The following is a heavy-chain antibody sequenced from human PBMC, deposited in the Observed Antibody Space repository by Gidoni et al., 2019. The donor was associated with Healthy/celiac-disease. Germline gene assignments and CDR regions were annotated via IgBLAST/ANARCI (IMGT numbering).Heavy chain of an antibody. V-gene: IGHV3-20*04. CDR2: INWNGGST. J-gene: IGHJ4*02. CDR1: GFTFDDYG. CDR3: AAGIAAAALFDY. Sequence: EVQLVESGGGVVRPGGSLRPSCSASGFTFDDYGMSWVRQAPGKGLEWVSGINWNGGSTGYADSVKGRFTISRDNAKNSLYLQMNSLRAEDTALYYCAAGIAAAALFDYWGQGTLVTVSS. D-gene: IGHD6-13*01.